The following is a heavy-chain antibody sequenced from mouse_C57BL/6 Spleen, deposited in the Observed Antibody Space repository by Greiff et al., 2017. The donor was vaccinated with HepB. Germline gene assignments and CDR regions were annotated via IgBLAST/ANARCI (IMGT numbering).Heavy chain of an antibody. CDR2: IYPGSGNT. J-gene: IGHJ3*01. CDR3: AREDGSSHRRFAY. V-gene: IGHV1-76*01. CDR1: GYTFTDYY. Sequence: QVQLKESGAELVRPGASVKLSCKASGYTFTDYYINWVKQRPGQGLEWIARIYPGSGNTYYNEKFKGKATLTAEKSSSTAYMQLSSLTSEDSAVYFCAREDGSSHRRFAYWGQGTLVTVSA. D-gene: IGHD1-1*01.